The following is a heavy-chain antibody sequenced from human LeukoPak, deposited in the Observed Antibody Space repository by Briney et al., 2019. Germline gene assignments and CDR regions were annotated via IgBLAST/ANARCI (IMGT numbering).Heavy chain of an antibody. CDR2: IYHSGST. V-gene: IGHV4-38-2*02. D-gene: IGHD6-6*01. Sequence: KPSETLSLTCTVSGYSISSGYYWGWIRQPPGKGLEWIGSIYHSGSTYYNPSLKSRVTISVDTSKNQFSLKLSSVTAADTAVYYCARSPLARGSSSFYSDYWGQGTLVTVPS. CDR3: ARSPLARGSSSFYSDY. J-gene: IGHJ4*02. CDR1: GYSISSGYY.